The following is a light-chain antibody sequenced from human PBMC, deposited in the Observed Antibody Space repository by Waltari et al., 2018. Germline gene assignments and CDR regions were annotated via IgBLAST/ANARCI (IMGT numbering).Light chain of an antibody. V-gene: IGLV3-19*01. J-gene: IGLJ2*01. CDR3: HSRETFSTRL. Sequence: SSDLTQAPSLSVALGQTVRITCQGDSLRRYYASWYQQRPGQAPILVIYGPDNRPSGIPDRFSGSTSGNTASLTITGAQAEDEADYYCHSRETFSTRLFGGGTRLTV. CDR2: GPD. CDR1: SLRRYY.